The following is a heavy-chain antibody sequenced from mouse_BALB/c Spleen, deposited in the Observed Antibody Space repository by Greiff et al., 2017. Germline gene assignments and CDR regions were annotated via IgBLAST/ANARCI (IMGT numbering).Heavy chain of an antibody. CDR1: GFNIKDTY. J-gene: IGHJ4*01. Sequence: EVKLVESGAELVKPGASVKLSCTASGFNIKDTYMHWVKQRPEQGLEWIGRIDPANGNTKYDPKFQGKATITADTSSNTAYLQLSSLTSEDTAVYYCARLSRATSYYYAMDYWGQGTSVTVSS. V-gene: IGHV14-3*02. CDR2: IDPANGNT. CDR3: ARLSRATSYYYAMDY. D-gene: IGHD3-1*01.